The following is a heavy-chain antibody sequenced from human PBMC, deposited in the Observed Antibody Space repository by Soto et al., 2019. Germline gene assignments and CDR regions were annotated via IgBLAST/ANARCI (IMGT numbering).Heavy chain of an antibody. J-gene: IGHJ4*02. Sequence: SETLSLTCAVSGGAISGSNWWSWVRQPPGKGLEWIAEIQHSGSTNYNPSLKSRVTISVDRSKNQFSLNLSSVTAADTAVYYCARGPSSGWYFEYWGQGTLVTVSS. CDR2: IQHSGST. D-gene: IGHD6-19*01. CDR1: GGAISGSNW. CDR3: ARGPSSGWYFEY. V-gene: IGHV4-4*02.